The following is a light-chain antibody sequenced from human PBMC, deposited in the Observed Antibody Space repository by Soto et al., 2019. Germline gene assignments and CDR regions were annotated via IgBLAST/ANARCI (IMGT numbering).Light chain of an antibody. CDR2: GAS. J-gene: IGKJ4*01. Sequence: DIQLTQSPSFLSASIGDRVTIPCRASQGIRSFLAWYQQKPGKAPNLLISGASILRTGVPSRFSGSGSGTEFTLTISSLQPDDFATYYCQHLNTYPLTFGGGTKVEI. V-gene: IGKV1-9*01. CDR1: QGIRSF. CDR3: QHLNTYPLT.